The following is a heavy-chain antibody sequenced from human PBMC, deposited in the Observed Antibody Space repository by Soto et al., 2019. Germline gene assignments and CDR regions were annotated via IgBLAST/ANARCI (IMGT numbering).Heavy chain of an antibody. CDR2: ISYDGSDK. V-gene: IGHV3-30*18. Sequence: QVQLVESGGGVVQPGRSLRLSCAASGFTFSNYGMHWVRQAPGKGLEWVAVISYDGSDKYYTDSVKGRFTISRDNSKNMLYLQMNSLRAEDTAVYYCAKGHSGGIWGQGTMVTVSS. CDR1: GFTFSNYG. J-gene: IGHJ3*02. CDR3: AKGHSGGI. D-gene: IGHD3-10*01.